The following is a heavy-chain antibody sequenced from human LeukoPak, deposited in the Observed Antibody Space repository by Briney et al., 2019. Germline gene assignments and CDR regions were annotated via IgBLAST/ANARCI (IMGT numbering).Heavy chain of an antibody. CDR1: GGSVNNAAYY. J-gene: IGHJ4*02. V-gene: IGHV4-31*03. CDR3: ARGVRDGYKTFDY. D-gene: IGHD5-24*01. Sequence: SETLSLTCTVSGGSVNNAAYYWSWIRQHPGKDLEWIGHIDYRGRTNYNPSLKSRVTISVDTSENQFSLRLSSVTTADTAVYYCARGVRDGYKTFDYWGQGTLVTVSS. CDR2: IDYRGRT.